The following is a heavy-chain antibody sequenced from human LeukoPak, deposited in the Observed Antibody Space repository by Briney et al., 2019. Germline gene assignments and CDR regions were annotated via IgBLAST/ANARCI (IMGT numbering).Heavy chain of an antibody. V-gene: IGHV3-9*01. CDR3: ARDHRGVRDYFDY. CDR1: GFTFDDYA. CDR2: ISWNGGSI. Sequence: PGRSLRLSCAASGFTFDDYAMHWVRQSPGKGLEWVSGISWNGGSIGYVDSVKGRFTISRDNAKNSLYLQMNSRRAEDTAVYYCARDHRGVRDYFDYWGQGTLVTVSS. J-gene: IGHJ4*02. D-gene: IGHD3-10*01.